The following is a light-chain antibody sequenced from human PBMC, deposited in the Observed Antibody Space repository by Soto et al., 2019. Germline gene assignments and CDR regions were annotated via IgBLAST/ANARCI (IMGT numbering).Light chain of an antibody. CDR1: SCNIGSNT. CDR2: SNN. J-gene: IGLJ2*01. Sequence: QSVLTQPPSASGTPGQRVTISCSGSSCNIGSNTVNWYQQLPGSAPRLLMYSNNQRPSGVPDRFSGSKSGTSAPLAISGLQSEDEADYYCSTWDDSLNGVVFGGGTKLTVL. V-gene: IGLV1-44*01. CDR3: STWDDSLNGVV.